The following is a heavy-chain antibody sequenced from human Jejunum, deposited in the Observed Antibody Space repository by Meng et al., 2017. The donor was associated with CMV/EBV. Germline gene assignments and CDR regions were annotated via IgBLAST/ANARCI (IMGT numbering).Heavy chain of an antibody. CDR3: ARVPAELGSSSSSYYFDS. V-gene: IGHV4-59*01. J-gene: IGHJ4*02. Sequence: SYFWPGIRQPPEKGLEWLGYVYYDGGSTNYNPSLKSRVTISVDSPENQFSLKLTSVTAADTAVYYCARVPAELGSSSSSYYFDSWGQGTLVTVSS. CDR2: VYYDGGST. D-gene: IGHD6-13*01. CDR1: SYF.